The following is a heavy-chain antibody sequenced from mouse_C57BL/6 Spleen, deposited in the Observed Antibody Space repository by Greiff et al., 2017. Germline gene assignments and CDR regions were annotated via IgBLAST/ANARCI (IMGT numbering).Heavy chain of an antibody. D-gene: IGHD1-1*01. Sequence: QVQLQQPGAELVRPGTSVKLSCKASGYTFTSYWMHWVKQRPGQGLAWIGVLDPSDSYTNYNQKFKGKATLTVDTSSSSAYMQLSSLTSEDSAVYYCAGGAGGTTVDYWGQGTTLTVSS. CDR1: GYTFTSYW. CDR2: LDPSDSYT. CDR3: AGGAGGTTVDY. J-gene: IGHJ2*01. V-gene: IGHV1-59*01.